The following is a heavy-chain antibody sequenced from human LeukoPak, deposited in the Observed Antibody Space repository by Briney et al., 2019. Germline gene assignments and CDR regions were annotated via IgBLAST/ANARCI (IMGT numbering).Heavy chain of an antibody. CDR1: GFTFSSYSM. D-gene: IGHD3-9*01. Sequence: LRLSCAASGFTFSSYSMNWVRQPPGKGLEWIGYIYHSGSTYYNPSLKSRVTISVDRSKNQFSLKLTSVTAADTAVYYCARHRAIFPFDYWGQGTLVTVSS. J-gene: IGHJ4*02. V-gene: IGHV4-30-2*01. CDR3: ARHRAIFPFDY. CDR2: IYHSGST.